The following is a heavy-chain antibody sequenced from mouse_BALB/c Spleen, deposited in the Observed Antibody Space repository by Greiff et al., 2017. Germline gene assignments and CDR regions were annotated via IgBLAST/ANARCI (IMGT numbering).Heavy chain of an antibody. Sequence: QVQLQQPGAELVRPGASVKLSCKASGYTFTSYWINWVKQRPGQGLEWIGNIYPSDSYTNYNQKFKDKATLTVDKSSSTAYMQLSSPTSEDSAVYYCTRIRLEAMDYWGQGTSVTVSS. CDR3: TRIRLEAMDY. J-gene: IGHJ4*01. D-gene: IGHD1-2*01. V-gene: IGHV1-69*02. CDR1: GYTFTSYW. CDR2: IYPSDSYT.